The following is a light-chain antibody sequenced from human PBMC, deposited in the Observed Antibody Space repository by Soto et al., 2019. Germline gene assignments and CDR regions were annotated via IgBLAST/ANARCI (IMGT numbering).Light chain of an antibody. Sequence: DIQMTQSPSTRSASVGDRVTITCRASQSISHFLAWYQQKPGKVPKLLIYGASNLGSGVPSRFSGSGSGTDFTLTISGLQPDDFTTYYCQQYTSYSRAFGQGTKVDLK. CDR2: GAS. V-gene: IGKV1-5*01. CDR1: QSISHF. J-gene: IGKJ1*01. CDR3: QQYTSYSRA.